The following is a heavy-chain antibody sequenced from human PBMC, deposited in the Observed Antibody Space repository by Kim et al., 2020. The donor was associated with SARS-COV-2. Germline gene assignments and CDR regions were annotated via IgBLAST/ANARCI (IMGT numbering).Heavy chain of an antibody. CDR3: ARDFSPPYYYYCGMDV. V-gene: IGHV3-66*01. CDR1: GFTVSSNY. J-gene: IGHJ6*02. CDR2: IYSGGST. Sequence: GGSLRLSCAASGFTVSSNYMSWVRQAPGKGLEWVSVIYSGGSTYYADSVKGRFTISRDNSKNTLYLQMNSLRAEDTAVYYCARDFSPPYYYYCGMDVGGQGTTVTVSS.